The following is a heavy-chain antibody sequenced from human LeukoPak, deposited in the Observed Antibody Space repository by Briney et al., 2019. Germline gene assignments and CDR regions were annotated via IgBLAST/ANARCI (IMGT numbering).Heavy chain of an antibody. V-gene: IGHV4-59*01. Sequence: KASETLSLTCTVSGGSISSYYWSWIRQPPGKGLEWIGYIYYSGSTNYNPSLKSRVTISVDTSKNQFSLKLSSVTAADTAVYYCARGRNMVRGVIPPNNWFDPWGQGTLVTVSS. D-gene: IGHD3-10*01. CDR3: ARGRNMVRGVIPPNNWFDP. J-gene: IGHJ5*02. CDR1: GGSISSYY. CDR2: IYYSGST.